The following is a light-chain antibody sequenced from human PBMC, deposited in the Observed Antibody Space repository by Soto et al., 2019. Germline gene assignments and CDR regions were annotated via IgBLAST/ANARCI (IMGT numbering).Light chain of an antibody. CDR1: QTIGSS. J-gene: IGKJ1*01. CDR3: QQYHGYSLT. CDR2: DAS. V-gene: IGKV1-5*01. Sequence: DIQMTQSPSTLPASVRDRLTITCRASQTIGSSLGWYRQQPRKAPKLLIYDASTLQSGVPSRFSGSESGTEFILTISGLQPDDFATYYCQQYHGYSLTFGQGTKVDIK.